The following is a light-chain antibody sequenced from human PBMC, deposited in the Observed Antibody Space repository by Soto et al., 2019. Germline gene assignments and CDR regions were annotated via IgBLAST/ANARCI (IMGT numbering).Light chain of an antibody. CDR3: AAWDGSLSGVV. Sequence: QSVLTQPPSASGTPGQRVTMSCSGSSSNIGNDFVDWYQQVPGTAPKLLIYKNDQRPSGVPDRFSGSKSGTSASLAISGLRSEDEAYYYCAAWDGSLSGVVFGGGTKLTVL. CDR1: SSNIGNDF. V-gene: IGLV1-47*01. J-gene: IGLJ3*02. CDR2: KND.